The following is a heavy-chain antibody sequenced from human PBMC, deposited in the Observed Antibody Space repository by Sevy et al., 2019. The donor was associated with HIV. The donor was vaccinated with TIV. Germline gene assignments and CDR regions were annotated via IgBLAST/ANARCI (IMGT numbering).Heavy chain of an antibody. CDR1: GYTFTSYG. J-gene: IGHJ4*02. CDR3: ARDRSPPRNYDSSGYPFDY. CDR2: ISAYNGNT. Sequence: ASVKVSCKASGYTFTSYGISWVRQAPGQGLEWMGWISAYNGNTNYAQKFQGRVTMTTDTSTSTAYMELRSLRSDDTAVYYCARDRSPPRNYDSSGYPFDYWGQGTLVTVSS. D-gene: IGHD3-22*01. V-gene: IGHV1-18*01.